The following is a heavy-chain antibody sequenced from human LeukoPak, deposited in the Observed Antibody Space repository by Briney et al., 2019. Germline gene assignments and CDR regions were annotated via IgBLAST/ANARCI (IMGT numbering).Heavy chain of an antibody. CDR3: ARDVVDYSKPRSSYYMDV. CDR2: IYSGGGT. D-gene: IGHD4-11*01. V-gene: IGHV3-66*02. Sequence: GGSLRLSCAASGFTVSSNYMSWVRQPPGKGLEWSSVIYSGGGTYYADSVKGRFTISRDNSKNTLYLQMNSLRAEDTAVYYCARDVVDYSKPRSSYYMDVWGKGTTVTVSS. CDR1: GFTVSSNY. J-gene: IGHJ6*03.